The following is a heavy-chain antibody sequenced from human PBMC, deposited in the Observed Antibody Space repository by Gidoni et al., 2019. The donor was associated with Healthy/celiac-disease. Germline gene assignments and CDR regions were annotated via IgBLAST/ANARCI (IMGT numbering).Heavy chain of an antibody. Sequence: EVQLLESGGGLVQPGGSLRLSCAASGFTFSSYAMSWVRQAPGKGLEWVSAISGSGGSTYYADSVKGRFTISRDNSKNTLYLQMNSLRAEDTAVYYCAKDRMRGVIVVVIDAFDIWGQGTMVTVSS. CDR3: AKDRMRGVIVVVIDAFDI. CDR1: GFTFSSYA. J-gene: IGHJ3*02. D-gene: IGHD3-22*01. V-gene: IGHV3-23*01. CDR2: ISGSGGST.